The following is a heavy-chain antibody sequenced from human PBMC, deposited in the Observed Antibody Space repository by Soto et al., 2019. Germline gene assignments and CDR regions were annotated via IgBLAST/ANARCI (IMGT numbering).Heavy chain of an antibody. CDR2: INHSGST. CDR1: GGSLSGNY. CDR3: ARGRSSSGWRRWPFDF. Sequence: PETLFPTFEVHGGSLSGNYWCWTRQPQGKGLEWIGEINHSGSTNYNPSLKSRVTISVDTSKNQFSLKLSSVTAADTAVYYCARGRSSSGWRRWPFDFWGQGTMVTVSS. D-gene: IGHD6-19*01. J-gene: IGHJ3*01. V-gene: IGHV4-34*01.